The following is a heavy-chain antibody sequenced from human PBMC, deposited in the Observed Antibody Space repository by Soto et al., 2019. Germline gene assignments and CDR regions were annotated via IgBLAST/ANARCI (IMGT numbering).Heavy chain of an antibody. CDR3: ARDGYSSSSNPGELDY. V-gene: IGHV3-21*01. D-gene: IGHD6-6*01. CDR1: GFTFSSYS. CDR2: ISSSSSYI. J-gene: IGHJ4*02. Sequence: PGGSLRLSCAASGFTFSSYSMNWVRQAPGKGLEWVSSISSSSSYIYYAVSVKGRFTISRDNAKNSLYLQMNSLRAEDTAVYYCARDGYSSSSNPGELDYWGQGTLVTVSS.